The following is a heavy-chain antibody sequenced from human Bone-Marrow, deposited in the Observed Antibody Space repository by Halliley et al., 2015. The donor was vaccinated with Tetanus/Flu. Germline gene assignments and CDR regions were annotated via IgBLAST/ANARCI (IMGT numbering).Heavy chain of an antibody. J-gene: IGHJ6*02. Sequence: ISSKGITTEYASSVKGRFTIPRDNSKNPLYLQMNNLRPDDTAVYYCAKDLRRSTSYFYGMAVWGQGTTVTVSS. D-gene: IGHD3-9*01. CDR3: AKDLRRSTSYFYGMAV. CDR2: ISSKGITT. V-gene: IGHV3-43*01.